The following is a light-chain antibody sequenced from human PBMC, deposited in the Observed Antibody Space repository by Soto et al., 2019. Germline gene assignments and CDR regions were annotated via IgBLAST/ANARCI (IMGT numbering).Light chain of an antibody. CDR1: SGDVGGYDY. Sequence: VLTHPPSASGSPGQSVTISCTGTSGDVGGYDYVSWYQQHPGKAPKLMIYEVTKRPLGVPDRFSGSKSGNTASLTVSGLQAEDEADYYCSSYAGSDNPYVFGTGTKV. CDR3: SSYAGSDNPYV. J-gene: IGLJ1*01. CDR2: EVT. V-gene: IGLV2-8*01.